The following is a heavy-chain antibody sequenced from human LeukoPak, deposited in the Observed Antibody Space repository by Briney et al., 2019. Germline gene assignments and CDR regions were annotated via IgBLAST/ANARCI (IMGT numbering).Heavy chain of an antibody. CDR3: ARGPYSSGWGPAFDI. D-gene: IGHD6-19*01. CDR1: GYTFTSYG. CDR2: MNPNSGNT. V-gene: IGHV1-8*01. J-gene: IGHJ3*02. Sequence: GASVKVSCKASGYTFTSYGINWVRQATGQGLEWMGWMNPNSGNTGYAQKFQGRVTITRNTSISTAYMELSSLRSEDTAVYYCARGPYSSGWGPAFDIWGQGTMVTVSS.